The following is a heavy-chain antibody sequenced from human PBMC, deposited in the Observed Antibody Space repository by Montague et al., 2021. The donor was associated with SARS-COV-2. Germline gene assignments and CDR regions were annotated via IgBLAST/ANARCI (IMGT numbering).Heavy chain of an antibody. Sequence: SETLSLTCTVSGGSFNNYYWNWIRQPPGRGLEWIGHIYHNGVTHYKPSLISRVTIPLDTSKSHFSLKLDSVTAADTAVYYCARSPFTDMGDFDYWGQGALVAVSS. CDR3: ARSPFTDMGDFDY. D-gene: IGHD5-18*01. V-gene: IGHV4-59*01. CDR2: IYHNGVT. J-gene: IGHJ4*02. CDR1: GGSFNNYY.